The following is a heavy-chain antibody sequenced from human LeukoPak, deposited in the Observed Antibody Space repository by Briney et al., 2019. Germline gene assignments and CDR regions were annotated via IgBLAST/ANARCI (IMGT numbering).Heavy chain of an antibody. D-gene: IGHD1/OR15-1a*01. Sequence: GGSLRLSCAASGFTSTNYGMHWVRQAPGKGLEWVAVTWYDGSNKYYADSVKGRFTISRDNSKNTLYLHMNSLRVDDTAVYYCAKDGVKGNNVYDAFDLWGQGTMVTVSS. CDR1: GFTSTNYG. V-gene: IGHV3-33*03. J-gene: IGHJ3*01. CDR3: AKDGVKGNNVYDAFDL. CDR2: TWYDGSNK.